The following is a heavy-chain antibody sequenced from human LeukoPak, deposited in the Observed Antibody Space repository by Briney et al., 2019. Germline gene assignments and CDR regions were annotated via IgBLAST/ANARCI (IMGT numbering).Heavy chain of an antibody. CDR3: ARPYYYDSSGYYSSYFDY. CDR1: GFTFSSYA. Sequence: GGSLRLSCAASGFTFSSYAMSWVRQAPGKGLEWVSAISGSGGSTYYADSVKGRFTISRDNSKNTLYLQMNSLRAEDTAVYYCARPYYYDSSGYYSSYFDYWGQGTLVTVSS. V-gene: IGHV3-23*01. D-gene: IGHD3-22*01. CDR2: ISGSGGST. J-gene: IGHJ4*02.